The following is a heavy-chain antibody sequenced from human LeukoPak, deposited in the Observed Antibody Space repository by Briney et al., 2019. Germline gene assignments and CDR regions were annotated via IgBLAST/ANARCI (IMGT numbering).Heavy chain of an antibody. CDR2: ISSSSSI. Sequence: GGSLRLSCAASGFTFPAFTINWVRQAPGKGLEWVSSISSSSSIHFADSLKGLFTIARDTAKNSVSQQSNSLTAEDTTLYYGPRDRHFDAFDIWGQGTMVTVSS. CDR1: GFTFPAFT. CDR3: PRDRHFDAFDI. J-gene: IGHJ3*02. V-gene: IGHV3-69-1*01.